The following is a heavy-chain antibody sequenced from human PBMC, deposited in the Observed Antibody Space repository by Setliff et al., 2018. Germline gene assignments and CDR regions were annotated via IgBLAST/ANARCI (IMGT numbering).Heavy chain of an antibody. D-gene: IGHD2-8*01. Sequence: GASVKVSCKTSGYTFTNYGITWVRQAPGQGLEWMGWINNYNTNTNYAQKLQGRVAMTTDTSTSTAYLELRSLTSDDTAVYYCSRLVRYCTTTTCQTLSGGEHWGPGTLVTVSS. CDR1: GYTFTNYG. CDR2: INNYNTNT. CDR3: SRLVRYCTTTTCQTLSGGEH. J-gene: IGHJ1*01. V-gene: IGHV1-18*01.